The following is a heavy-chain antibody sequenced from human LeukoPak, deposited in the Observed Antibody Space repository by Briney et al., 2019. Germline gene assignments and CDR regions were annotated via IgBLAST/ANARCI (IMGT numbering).Heavy chain of an antibody. CDR2: VTNKGGAT. Sequence: GGALRLSCSASGFTFSSYAMHWVRQAPGKGLEYVSAVTNKGGATYYADSVKGRFTISRDNSKNTLFLQMTSLRTDDTAVYYCVKLRYYDNTGYYYVGAFDIWGQGTMVTVSS. CDR3: VKLRYYDNTGYYYVGAFDI. J-gene: IGHJ3*02. V-gene: IGHV3-64D*06. D-gene: IGHD3-22*01. CDR1: GFTFSSYA.